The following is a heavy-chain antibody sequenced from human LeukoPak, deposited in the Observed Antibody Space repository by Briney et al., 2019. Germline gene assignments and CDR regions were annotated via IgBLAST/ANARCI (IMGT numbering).Heavy chain of an antibody. CDR2: IYTSGT. J-gene: IGHJ4*02. CDR1: VDSLTNYY. V-gene: IGHV4-4*07. CDR3: AKEVGFISA. D-gene: IGHD6-19*01. Sequence: SETLCLTCTVSVDSLTNYYSSGIREPAGKGREWVGRIYTSGTGYNPSLKSRVTMSLGTAKNQFSLKLNSVTAADTAVYYCAKEVGFISAWGQGTLVTVSS.